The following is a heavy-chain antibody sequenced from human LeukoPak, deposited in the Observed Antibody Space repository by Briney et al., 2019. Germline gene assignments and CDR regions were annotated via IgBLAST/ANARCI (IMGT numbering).Heavy chain of an antibody. CDR3: ARDGGLNTNFEY. V-gene: IGHV3-7*01. Sequence: PAGALTLSCPASGCTFSNYWLGWVRQAGGRGLEWLANTKPDGSAEYYADSVRGRFTTSRDNANNFLYLQMSSLRAEDTAVYYCARDGGLNTNFEYWGQGTLVTVSS. CDR2: TKPDGSAE. CDR1: GCTFSNYW. D-gene: IGHD2-15*01. J-gene: IGHJ4*02.